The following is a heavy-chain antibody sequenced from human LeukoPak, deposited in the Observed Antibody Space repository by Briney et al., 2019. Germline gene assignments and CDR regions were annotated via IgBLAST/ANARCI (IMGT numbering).Heavy chain of an antibody. CDR1: GYSFTSYW. V-gene: IGHV5-51*01. CDR3: ASGRRGAVAGTGELFDY. CDR2: IYPGDSDT. J-gene: IGHJ4*02. Sequence: GESLMISCKGSGYSFTSYWIGWVRQMPGKGLEWMGIIYPGDSDTRYSPSFQGQVTITADKSISTAYLQWSSLKASDTAMYYCASGRRGAVAGTGELFDYWGQGTLVTVSS. D-gene: IGHD6-19*01.